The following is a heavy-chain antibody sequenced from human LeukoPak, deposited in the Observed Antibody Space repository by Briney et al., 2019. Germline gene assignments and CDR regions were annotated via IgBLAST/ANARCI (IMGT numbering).Heavy chain of an antibody. V-gene: IGHV4-34*01. CDR3: ARSPFVVVVAATIVWFDP. CDR1: GGSFSGYY. D-gene: IGHD2-15*01. J-gene: IGHJ5*02. CDR2: INHSRST. Sequence: SETLSLTCAVYGGSFSGYYWSWIRQPPGKGLEWIGEINHSRSTNYNPSLKSRVTISVDTSKNQFSLKLSSVTAADTAVYYCARSPFVVVVAATIVWFDPWGQGTLVTVSS.